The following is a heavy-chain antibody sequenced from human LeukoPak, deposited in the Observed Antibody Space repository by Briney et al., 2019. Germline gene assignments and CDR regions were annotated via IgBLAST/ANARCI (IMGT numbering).Heavy chain of an antibody. CDR2: IYYSGST. V-gene: IGHV4-59*01. J-gene: IGHJ6*02. D-gene: IGHD6-19*01. CDR1: GGSISSYY. Sequence: SETLSLTCTVSGGSISSYYWSWIRQPPGKGLEWIGYIYYSGSTNYNPSLKSRVTISVDTSKNQFSLKLSSVTAADTAVYYCARESVAGHYYGMDVWGQGTTVTVS. CDR3: ARESVAGHYYGMDV.